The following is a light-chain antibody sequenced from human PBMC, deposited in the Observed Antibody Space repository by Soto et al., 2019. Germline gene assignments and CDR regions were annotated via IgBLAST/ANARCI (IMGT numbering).Light chain of an antibody. J-gene: IGLJ1*01. CDR2: EVN. V-gene: IGLV2-8*01. CDR1: SSDVGGYNY. CDR3: SSYAGSSNV. Sequence: QSALTQPPSASGAPGQSVAISCTGTSSDVGGYNYVSWYQQHPGKAHKLMIYEVNKRPSGVPDRFSGSKSGNTAYLTVSGLQAEDEADYYCSSYAGSSNVFGTGTKVTVL.